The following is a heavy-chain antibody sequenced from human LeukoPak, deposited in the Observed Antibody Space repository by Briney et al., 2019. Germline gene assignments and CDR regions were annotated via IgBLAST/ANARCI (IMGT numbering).Heavy chain of an antibody. CDR1: GFTFSSYW. CDR2: IKQDGSEK. CDR3: AKDRYSSSWYYFDY. J-gene: IGHJ4*02. Sequence: TGGSLRLSCAASGFTFSSYWMSWVRQAPGKGLEWVANIKQDGSEKYYVDSVKGRFTTSRDNAKNSLYLQMNSLRAEDMALYHCAKDRYSSSWYYFDYWGQGTLVTVSS. D-gene: IGHD6-13*01. V-gene: IGHV3-7*03.